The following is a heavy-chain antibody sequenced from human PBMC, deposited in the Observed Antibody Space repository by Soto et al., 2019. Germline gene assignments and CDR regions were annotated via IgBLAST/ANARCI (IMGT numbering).Heavy chain of an antibody. CDR2: ISGSGGST. V-gene: IGHV3-23*01. J-gene: IGHJ3*02. CDR1: GFTFSSYA. Sequence: GGSLRLSCVASGFTFSSYAMSWVRQAPGKGLEWVSAISGSGGSTYYADSVKGRFTISRDNSKNTLYLQMNSLRAEDTAVYYCAKDGYDFWSGHYTGHAFDIWGQGTMVTVSS. D-gene: IGHD3-3*01. CDR3: AKDGYDFWSGHYTGHAFDI.